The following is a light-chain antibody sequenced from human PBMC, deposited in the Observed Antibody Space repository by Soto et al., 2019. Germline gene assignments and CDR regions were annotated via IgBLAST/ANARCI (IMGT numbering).Light chain of an antibody. CDR3: LLDYAYFWA. Sequence: AMQLTQSPSSLSASVGDSVTITCRASQGIRSALGWYQQKPGKVPKLLIYAASTLQSGVPSRFSGSGFGTDFTLTINSLQPEDFATYYCLLDYAYFWAFGQGTKVDIK. V-gene: IGKV1-6*01. CDR1: QGIRSA. J-gene: IGKJ1*01. CDR2: AAS.